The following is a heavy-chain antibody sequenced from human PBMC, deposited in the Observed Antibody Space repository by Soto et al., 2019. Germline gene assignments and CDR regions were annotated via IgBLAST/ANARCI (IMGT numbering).Heavy chain of an antibody. V-gene: IGHV3-9*01. CDR3: AKDMSSGWHRNENLDY. Sequence: EVQLVESGGGLVQPGRSLRLSCAASGFTFDDYAMHWVRQAPGNGLEWVSGISWNSGSIGYADSVKGRFTISRDNAKNSLYLQRNSLRDEDTALYYCAKDMSSGWHRNENLDYWGQGTLVIVSS. D-gene: IGHD6-19*01. J-gene: IGHJ4*02. CDR1: GFTFDDYA. CDR2: ISWNSGSI.